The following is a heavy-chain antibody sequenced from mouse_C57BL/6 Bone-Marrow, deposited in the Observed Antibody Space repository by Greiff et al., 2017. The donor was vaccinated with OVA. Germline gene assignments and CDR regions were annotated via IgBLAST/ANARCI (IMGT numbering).Heavy chain of an antibody. V-gene: IGHV1-59*01. Sequence: QVQLQQPGAELVRPGTSVKLSCEASGYTFTSYWMHWVKQRPGQGLEWIGVIDPSDSYTNYNQKFKGKATLTVDTSSSTAYMQLSSLTSEDSAVYYCARLGQGYWGQGTTLTVSS. CDR2: IDPSDSYT. CDR3: ARLGQGY. D-gene: IGHD3-3*01. J-gene: IGHJ2*01. CDR1: GYTFTSYW.